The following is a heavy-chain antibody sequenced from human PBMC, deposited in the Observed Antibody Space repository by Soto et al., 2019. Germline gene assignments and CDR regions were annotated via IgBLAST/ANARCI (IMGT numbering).Heavy chain of an antibody. Sequence: PSETLSLTCTVSGGTFSIYVWTWIRQPPGKGLEWIGYVFYSGSTNYNPSLKSRVTIFLDTSRNQLSLPLTSVTAADTALYSCLRARSADTTGGFNIWGQGTMVTVSS. D-gene: IGHD2-8*02. J-gene: IGHJ3*02. V-gene: IGHV4-59*12. CDR3: LRARSADTTGGFNI. CDR2: VFYSGST. CDR1: GGTFSIYV.